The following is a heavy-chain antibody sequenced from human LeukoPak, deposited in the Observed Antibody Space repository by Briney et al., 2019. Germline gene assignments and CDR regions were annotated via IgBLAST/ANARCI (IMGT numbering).Heavy chain of an antibody. D-gene: IGHD3-10*01. CDR1: GGSISSYY. CDR3: ARESREYRMDV. V-gene: IGHV4-59*01. CDR2: IYYSGST. Sequence: SETLSLTCTVSGGSISSYYWSWVRQPPGKGLEWIGNIYYSGSTNYNASLKSRVTISADTSKNQFSLKLSSVTAADTAVFYCARESREYRMDVRGQGTTFTVSS. J-gene: IGHJ6*02.